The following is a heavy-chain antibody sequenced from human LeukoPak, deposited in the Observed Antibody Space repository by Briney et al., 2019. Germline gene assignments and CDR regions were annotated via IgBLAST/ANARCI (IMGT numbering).Heavy chain of an antibody. J-gene: IGHJ6*02. CDR3: ARDGSGVLYGMDV. CDR2: IYHSGST. V-gene: IGHV4-30-2*05. Sequence: SQTLSLTCAVSGGSISGGGYSWSWIRQPPGKGLEWIGYIYHSGSTYYNPSLKSRVTISVDTSKNQFSLKLSSVTAADTAVYYCARDGSGVLYGMDVWGQGTTVTVSS. D-gene: IGHD1-26*01. CDR1: GGSISGGGYS.